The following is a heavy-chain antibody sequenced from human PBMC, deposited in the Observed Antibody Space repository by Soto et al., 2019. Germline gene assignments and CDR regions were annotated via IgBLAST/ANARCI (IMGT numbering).Heavy chain of an antibody. CDR3: ATSVEMATPHAFDI. Sequence: ASVKVSCKASGGTFSSYAISWVRQAPGQGLEWMGGIIPIFGTANYAQKFQGRVTITADKSTSTAYMELSGLRSEDTAVYYCATSVEMATPHAFDIWGQGTMVTVSS. V-gene: IGHV1-69*06. D-gene: IGHD5-12*01. CDR2: IIPIFGTA. CDR1: GGTFSSYA. J-gene: IGHJ3*02.